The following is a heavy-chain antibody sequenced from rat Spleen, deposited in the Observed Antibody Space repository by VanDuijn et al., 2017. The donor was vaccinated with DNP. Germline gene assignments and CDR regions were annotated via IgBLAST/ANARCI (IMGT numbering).Heavy chain of an antibody. CDR1: GFTFSDYN. D-gene: IGHD2-1*01. V-gene: IGHV5S10*01. J-gene: IGHJ4*01. Sequence: EVQLVESGGDLVQSGRSLKLSCAASGFTFSDYNMAWVRQAPKKGLEWVATIIYDGSRTYYRDSMKGRVTISRENAKSTLHLQMDSLRSEDTATYYCAKDKNGGYAMDAWGQGTSVTVSS. CDR3: AKDKNGGYAMDA. CDR2: IIYDGSRT.